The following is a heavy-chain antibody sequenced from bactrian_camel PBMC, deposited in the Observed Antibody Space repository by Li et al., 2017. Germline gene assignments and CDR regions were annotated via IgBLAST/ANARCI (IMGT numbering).Heavy chain of an antibody. V-gene: IGHV3S63*01. CDR3: VTEAGGMWHGTCQDFQL. CDR2: IKSDGTT. Sequence: VQLVESGGGSVQAGGSLRLSCTASGFDFDDFDMGWYRLGPGNECELVSSIKSDGTTSYADSVNGRFTISQDNAKNTVYLQMNNLKLEDTAEYYCVTEAGGMWHGTCQDFQLWGQGTQVTVS. D-gene: IGHD6*01. CDR1: GFDFDDFD. J-gene: IGHJ4*01.